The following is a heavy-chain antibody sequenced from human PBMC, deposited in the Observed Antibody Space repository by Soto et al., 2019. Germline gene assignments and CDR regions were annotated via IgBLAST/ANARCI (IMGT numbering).Heavy chain of an antibody. Sequence: ASVKVSCKASGYTFSDYYIHWVRQAPGQGLEWMGWINPNSGGTKYAPKFQGGVTMTRDTSITTAYMELSRLRSGDTAVYYCAREPPTAKPEWVEIWGQETLVTVSS. CDR2: INPNSGGT. J-gene: IGHJ4*02. CDR3: AREPPTAKPEWVEI. CDR1: GYTFSDYY. V-gene: IGHV1-2*02. D-gene: IGHD1-1*01.